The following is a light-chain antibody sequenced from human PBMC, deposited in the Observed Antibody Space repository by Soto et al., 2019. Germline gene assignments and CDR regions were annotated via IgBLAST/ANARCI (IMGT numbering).Light chain of an antibody. CDR3: QQYNIYPLT. CDR2: AAS. V-gene: IGKV1D-16*01. J-gene: IGKJ4*01. CDR1: QDINSY. Sequence: DVQMTQSPSSLSASVGDRVTITCRASQDINSYLAWYQQKPGNAPKSLIYAASSLQTGVPSRFSGSESGTYFTLTISNLQPEDSATYYCQQYNIYPLTFGGGTKVYIK.